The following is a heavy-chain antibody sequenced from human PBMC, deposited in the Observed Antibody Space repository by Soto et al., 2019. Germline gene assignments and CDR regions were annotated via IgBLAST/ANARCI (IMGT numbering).Heavy chain of an antibody. CDR3: ARATLGHPGDWFDS. Sequence: QAQLVQSGPAVKKPGASVKVSCKASGYSFTTYGISCVRQAPGEGPEWMAWISTSNGDTNYRQRFKGRVTMPPDTPTSTVYMELTGLTSDDTAVYYWARATLGHPGDWFDSWGQGTLVTVSS. CDR1: GYSFTTYG. V-gene: IGHV1-18*01. D-gene: IGHD3-10*01. J-gene: IGHJ5*01. CDR2: ISTSNGDT.